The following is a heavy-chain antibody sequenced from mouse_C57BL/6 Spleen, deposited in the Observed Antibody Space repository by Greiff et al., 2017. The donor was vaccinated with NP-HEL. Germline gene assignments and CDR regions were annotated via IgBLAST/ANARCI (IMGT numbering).Heavy chain of an antibody. Sequence: QVQLKQSGAELAKPGASVKLSCKASGYTFTSYWMHWVNQRPGQGLEWIGYINPSSGYTKYNQKFKAKATLTADKSSSTAYMQLSSLTYEDAAVYYCANSTGSYFDYWGQGTTLTVSS. CDR1: GYTFTSYW. CDR3: ANSTGSYFDY. J-gene: IGHJ2*01. V-gene: IGHV1-7*01. D-gene: IGHD3-2*02. CDR2: INPSSGYT.